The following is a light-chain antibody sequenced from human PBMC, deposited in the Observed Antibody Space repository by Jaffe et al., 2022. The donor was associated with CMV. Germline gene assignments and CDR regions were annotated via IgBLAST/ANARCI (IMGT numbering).Light chain of an antibody. CDR3: CSYAGSSTGV. V-gene: IGLV2-23*02. CDR1: SSDVGSDNF. CDR2: EVT. Sequence: QSALTQPASVSGSPGQSITISCTGTSSDVGSDNFVSWYQQHPGEAPKLMIYEVTKRPSGVSNRFSGSKSGNTASLTISGLQAEDEADYYCCSYAGSSTGVFGGGTKLTIL. J-gene: IGLJ3*02.